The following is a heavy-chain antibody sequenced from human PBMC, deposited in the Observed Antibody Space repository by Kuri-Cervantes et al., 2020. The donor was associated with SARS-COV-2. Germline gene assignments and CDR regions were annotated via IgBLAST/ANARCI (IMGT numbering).Heavy chain of an antibody. D-gene: IGHD1-1*01. J-gene: IGHJ6*04. Sequence: GESLKISCAVSGFTFSSYGMHWVRQAPGKGLEWVAVIWFDGSHKYYADSVKGRFSISRDSSKNMLYLQMNSLRVEDTAVYYCARDLFGWSDGSWMDVWGKGTTVTVSS. CDR3: ARDLFGWSDGSWMDV. CDR2: IWFDGSHK. CDR1: GFTFSSYG. V-gene: IGHV3-33*08.